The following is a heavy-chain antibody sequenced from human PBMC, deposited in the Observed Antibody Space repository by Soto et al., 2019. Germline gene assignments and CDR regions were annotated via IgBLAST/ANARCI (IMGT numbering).Heavy chain of an antibody. Sequence: QVQLVESGGGVVQRGGSLRLSCAASGFTFSSYGMHWVRQAPGKGLEWVAVIWYDGSNKYYADSGKGRYTISRDDSNNTVYLQMNSLGAEDTAVYYCTRDPLIAVAAYDAFDIWGQGTSVTVSS. V-gene: IGHV3-33*01. J-gene: IGHJ3*02. CDR1: GFTFSSYG. D-gene: IGHD6-19*01. CDR3: TRDPLIAVAAYDAFDI. CDR2: IWYDGSNK.